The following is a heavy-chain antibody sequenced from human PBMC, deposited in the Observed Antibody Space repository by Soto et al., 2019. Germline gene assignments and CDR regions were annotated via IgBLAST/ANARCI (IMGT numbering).Heavy chain of an antibody. CDR3: ARDQGYSYGYARFDP. J-gene: IGHJ5*02. Sequence: SVKVSCKASGRTLSSXTISWVRQAPGQGLEWMGRIIPILGIANYAQKFQGRVTITADKSTSTAYMELSSLRSEDAAVYYCARDQGYSYGYARFDPWGQGTLVTVSS. V-gene: IGHV1-69*04. CDR2: IIPILGIA. CDR1: GRTLSSXT. D-gene: IGHD5-18*01.